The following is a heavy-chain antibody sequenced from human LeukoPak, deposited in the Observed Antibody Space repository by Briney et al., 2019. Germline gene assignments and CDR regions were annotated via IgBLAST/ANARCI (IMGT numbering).Heavy chain of an antibody. J-gene: IGHJ4*02. CDR1: GGSISNTNW. CDR2: VNLQGST. CDR3: AREGGPYRPLDY. Sequence: SETLSLTCGVSGGSISNTNWWTWVRQPPGKGQEGIEEVNLQGSTNYNPSLKSRVAISVDKSENHISLKLTSVTAADTAVYYCAREGGPYRPLDYSGQGTLVTVAS. V-gene: IGHV4-4*02.